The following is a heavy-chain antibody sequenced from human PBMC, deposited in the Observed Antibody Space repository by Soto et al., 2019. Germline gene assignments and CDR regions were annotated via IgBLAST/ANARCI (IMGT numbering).Heavy chain of an antibody. V-gene: IGHV3-23*01. CDR3: ARDQAAGGTISRYFQD. J-gene: IGHJ1*01. Sequence: PGGSLRLSCEASGFTFSSYAMSWVRQAPGKGLDWVSGISGGGSTTYYADSVKGRFTISRDNSKNTLYLQVNSLRAEDTAVYYCARDQAAGGTISRYFQDWGQGTLVTVSS. CDR1: GFTFSSYA. CDR2: ISGGGSTT. D-gene: IGHD6-13*01.